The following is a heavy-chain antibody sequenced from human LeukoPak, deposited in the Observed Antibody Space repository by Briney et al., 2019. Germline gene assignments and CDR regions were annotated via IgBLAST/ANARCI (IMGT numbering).Heavy chain of an antibody. CDR3: ARTESSSWYRTFDY. J-gene: IGHJ4*02. V-gene: IGHV4-59*08. CDR2: IYYGGST. Sequence: PSETLSLTCTVPGGSISSYYWSWIREPPGKGLEWIGYIYYGGSTTYNPSLKSRVTISLDTSKKQLSLKMSSVTAADTAVYYCARTESSSWYRTFDYWGQGTLVTVSS. D-gene: IGHD6-13*01. CDR1: GGSISSYY.